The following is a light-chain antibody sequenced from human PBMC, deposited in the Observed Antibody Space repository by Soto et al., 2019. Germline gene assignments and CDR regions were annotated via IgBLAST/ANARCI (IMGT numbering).Light chain of an antibody. CDR1: QSVSSSS. J-gene: IGKJ1*01. V-gene: IGKV3-20*01. CDR3: QQYGSSSWT. Sequence: EIVLTQSPATLSLSPGERATLSCRASQSVSSSSLAWYQQKVGQAPRLLMYGASNRATGIPDRFSGSGSGTDFNLTISRLEPQDFAVYYCQQYGSSSWTFGQGTKVEIK. CDR2: GAS.